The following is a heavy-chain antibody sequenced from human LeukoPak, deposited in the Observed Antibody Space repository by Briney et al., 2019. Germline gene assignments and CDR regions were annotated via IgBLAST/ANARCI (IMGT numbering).Heavy chain of an antibody. CDR3: ARRGDLGYCSSTSCSTNWFDP. CDR2: IYPGDSDT. D-gene: IGHD2-2*01. Sequence: GESLKISCKGSGYSFTSYWIGWVRQMPGKGLEWMGIIYPGDSDTRYGPSFQGQVTISADKSISTAYLQWSSLKASDTAMYYCARRGDLGYCSSTSCSTNWFDPWGQGTLVTVSS. V-gene: IGHV5-51*01. J-gene: IGHJ5*02. CDR1: GYSFTSYW.